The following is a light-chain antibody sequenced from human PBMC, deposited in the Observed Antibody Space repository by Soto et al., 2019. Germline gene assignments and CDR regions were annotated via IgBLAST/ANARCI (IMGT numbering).Light chain of an antibody. CDR3: QQYNNWPLT. Sequence: EIVMTQSPATLSVSPGERATLSCRASQSVSSNLDWYQQKPDQAPRLLIYGASTRATGIPARFSGSGSGTEFPLTISSLQSEDFAVYYCQQYNNWPLTFGGGTKVEIK. CDR2: GAS. CDR1: QSVSSN. V-gene: IGKV3-15*01. J-gene: IGKJ4*01.